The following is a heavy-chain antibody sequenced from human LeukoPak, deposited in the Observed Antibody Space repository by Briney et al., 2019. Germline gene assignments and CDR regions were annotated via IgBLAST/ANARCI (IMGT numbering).Heavy chain of an antibody. Sequence: PSETLSLTCAVYGGSFSGYYWSWIRQPPGRGLEWIGEINHSGSTNYNPSLKSRVTISVDTSKNQFSLKLSSVTAADTAVYYCARGPRGWARGSYSVWFDPWGQGTLVTVSS. J-gene: IGHJ5*02. CDR2: INHSGST. D-gene: IGHD1-26*01. CDR1: GGSFSGYY. CDR3: ARGPRGWARGSYSVWFDP. V-gene: IGHV4-34*01.